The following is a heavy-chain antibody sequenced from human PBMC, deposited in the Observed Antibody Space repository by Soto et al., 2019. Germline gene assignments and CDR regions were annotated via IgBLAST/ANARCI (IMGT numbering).Heavy chain of an antibody. CDR1: CYIFTNYG. CDR3: ARSCSGGSCHSAY. D-gene: IGHD2-15*01. Sequence: GASVKVSRGTSCYIFTNYGINWVRQAPGQGLEWMGWISPFTGDTHYTQSLQGRITVTTDTSTNTAYMELRSLRSADTAVYYCARSCSGGSCHSAYWGQGTLVTVSS. V-gene: IGHV1-18*04. CDR2: ISPFTGDT. J-gene: IGHJ4*02.